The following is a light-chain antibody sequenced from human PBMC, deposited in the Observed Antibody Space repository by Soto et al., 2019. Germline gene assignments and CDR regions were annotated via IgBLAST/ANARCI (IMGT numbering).Light chain of an antibody. CDR2: GAY. J-gene: IGKJ1*01. CDR1: QSVSSN. V-gene: IGKV3-20*01. CDR3: KQYGSSPWT. Sequence: VSKQSPGPLSLSPGESATLSCRASQSVSSNLAWYQQKPGQAPRLLIYGAYYRAAGIPDRFSGSGSGTDFTLTISRLEPEDFALYYCKQYGSSPWTVGQGTKVEI.